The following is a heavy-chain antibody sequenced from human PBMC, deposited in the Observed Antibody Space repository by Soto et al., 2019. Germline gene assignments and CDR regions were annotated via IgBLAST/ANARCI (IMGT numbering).Heavy chain of an antibody. CDR2: IWADGSRQ. CDR1: GFAFSTYG. Sequence: QVQLVESGGGVIQPGKSLRLSCSASGFAFSTYGMHWVRQAPGKGLEWVAVIWADGSRQFYGDSVKGRFTISRDNSKNTLYLQMNSLRVDDTAVYYSVGGIGYWGLSDYWGQGTLVTVSS. CDR3: VGGIGYWGLSDY. D-gene: IGHD3-3*01. J-gene: IGHJ4*02. V-gene: IGHV3-33*08.